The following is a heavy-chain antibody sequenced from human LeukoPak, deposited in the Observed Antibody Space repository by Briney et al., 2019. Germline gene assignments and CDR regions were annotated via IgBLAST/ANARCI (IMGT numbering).Heavy chain of an antibody. CDR2: FDPEDGET. Sequence: ASVKVSCKVSGYTLTELSMHWVRQAPGKGLEWMGGFDPEDGETIYAQKFQGRVTMTEDTSTDTAYMELSSLRSEDAAVYYCARPWVYRGSSSYASDIWGQGTMVTVSS. V-gene: IGHV1-24*01. J-gene: IGHJ3*02. CDR3: ARPWVYRGSSSYASDI. CDR1: GYTLTELS. D-gene: IGHD6-13*01.